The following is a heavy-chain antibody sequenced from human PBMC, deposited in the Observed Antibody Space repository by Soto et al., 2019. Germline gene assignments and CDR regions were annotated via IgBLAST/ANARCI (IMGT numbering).Heavy chain of an antibody. D-gene: IGHD5-12*01. Sequence: SETLSLTCTVSGGSISRYYWSWIRQPPGKGLEWIGYIYYRGSTNYNTSLKSRVTLSVDTSKNQFSLKLSSVTAAAPAVYYCARDPGEATTMDVWGQGTTVTVSS. V-gene: IGHV4-59*01. CDR1: GGSISRYY. CDR2: IYYRGST. J-gene: IGHJ6*02. CDR3: ARDPGEATTMDV.